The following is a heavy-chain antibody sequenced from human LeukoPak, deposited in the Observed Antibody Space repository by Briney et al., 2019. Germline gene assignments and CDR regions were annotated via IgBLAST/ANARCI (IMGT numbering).Heavy chain of an antibody. V-gene: IGHV4-59*08. D-gene: IGHD3/OR15-3a*01. Sequence: SETLSLTCTVSGGSISGYYWSWIRQPPGKGLEWIGCIYYSGSTNYNPSLKSRITISLDTSKNQFSLKLTSVTAADTAVYYCARRPVRGLYYFDHWGQGTLVTVSS. CDR1: GGSISGYY. CDR3: ARRPVRGLYYFDH. CDR2: IYYSGST. J-gene: IGHJ4*02.